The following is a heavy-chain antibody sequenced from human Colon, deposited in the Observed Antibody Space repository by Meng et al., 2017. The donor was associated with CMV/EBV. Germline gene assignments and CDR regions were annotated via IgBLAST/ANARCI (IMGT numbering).Heavy chain of an antibody. CDR1: GLTFSTYS. CDR2: VMPNLGKA. J-gene: IGHJ6*02. Sequence: SVKVSCKASGLTFSTYSISWVRQAPGQGLEWMGRVMPNLGKANYSEKFQGRVTFTADTPTSTGYMVLSSLRSDDTAVYYCGRGINMGISDYYGMDVWGQGTTVTVSS. D-gene: IGHD2-21*01. V-gene: IGHV1-69*04. CDR3: GRGINMGISDYYGMDV.